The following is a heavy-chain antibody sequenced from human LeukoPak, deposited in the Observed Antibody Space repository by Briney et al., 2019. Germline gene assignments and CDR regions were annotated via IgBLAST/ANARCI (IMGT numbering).Heavy chain of an antibody. CDR3: AKEGRSLQTY. CDR1: GFMFSSNW. D-gene: IGHD5-24*01. V-gene: IGHV3-7*03. Sequence: GRSLRLSCAASGFMFSSNWMSWVRLAPGKGLEWVANIKEDGTETYYVDSVKGRFTISRDSAKNSLYLQMNSPRVEDTAVYYCAKEGRSLQTYWGQGTLVTVSS. J-gene: IGHJ4*02. CDR2: IKEDGTET.